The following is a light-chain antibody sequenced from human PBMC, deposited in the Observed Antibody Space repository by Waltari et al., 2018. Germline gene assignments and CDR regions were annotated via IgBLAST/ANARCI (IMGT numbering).Light chain of an antibody. J-gene: IGLJ3*02. CDR1: NSDGADYNL. CDR3: CSYAGVNTWV. V-gene: IGLV2-23*01. CDR2: EDT. Sequence: QSALTQPASVSGSPGQSITISCTGTNSDGADYNLLFWFQQPPGKAPKLIFYEDTTRPSGLSNRFSGSKSGNTASLTISGLQAEDEADYYCCSYAGVNTWVFGGGTKLTVL.